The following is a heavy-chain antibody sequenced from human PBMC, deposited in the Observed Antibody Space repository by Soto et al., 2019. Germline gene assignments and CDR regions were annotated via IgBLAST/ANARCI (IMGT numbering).Heavy chain of an antibody. D-gene: IGHD2-15*01. CDR2: ISYSGST. V-gene: IGHV4-59*01. Sequence: KTSETLSLTCIVSGGSMSSYYWTWLRQSPGRGLEWIRYISYSGSTYYNPSLKSRVTISADTSKNQFSLRMNSMIAADTAVYYCARADPDASVGYWGQGTLVTVSS. CDR1: GGSMSSYY. CDR3: ARADPDASVGY. J-gene: IGHJ4*02.